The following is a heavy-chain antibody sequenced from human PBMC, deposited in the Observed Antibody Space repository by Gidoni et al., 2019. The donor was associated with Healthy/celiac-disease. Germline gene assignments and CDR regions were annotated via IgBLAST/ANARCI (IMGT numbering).Heavy chain of an antibody. J-gene: IGHJ1*01. CDR3: ATGTYYYDSSGYSQRVAEYFQH. Sequence: QVQLVESGGGVVQPGRSLRLSCAASGFTFSSYAMHWVRQAPGKGLEWVAVISYDGSNKYYADSVKGRFTISRDNSKNTLYLQMNSLRAEDTAVYYCATGTYYYDSSGYSQRVAEYFQHWGQGTLVTVSS. V-gene: IGHV3-30*01. CDR2: ISYDGSNK. CDR1: GFTFSSYA. D-gene: IGHD3-22*01.